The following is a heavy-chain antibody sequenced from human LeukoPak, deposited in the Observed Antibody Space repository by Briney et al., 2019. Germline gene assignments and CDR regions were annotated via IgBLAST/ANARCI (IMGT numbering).Heavy chain of an antibody. CDR3: AKERRTYYYDRSGYYYDDAFDI. CDR2: ISSNGGST. V-gene: IGHV3-64D*06. Sequence: PGGSLRLSCSASGFTFSTYAVHWVRQAPGKGLEYVSAISSNGGSTYYADSVKGRFTISRDNSKNTLYLQMSSLRAEDTAVYYCAKERRTYYYDRSGYYYDDAFDIWGQGTKVTVSS. D-gene: IGHD3-22*01. CDR1: GFTFSTYA. J-gene: IGHJ3*02.